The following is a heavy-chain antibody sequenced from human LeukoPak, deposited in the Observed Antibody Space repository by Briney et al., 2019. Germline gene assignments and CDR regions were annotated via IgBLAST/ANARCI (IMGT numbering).Heavy chain of an antibody. CDR1: GFTFSSYG. V-gene: IGHV1-18*01. J-gene: IGHJ4*02. D-gene: IGHD4-23*01. CDR2: ISAYNGNT. CDR3: ARDGGTTVVTPRYYFDY. Sequence: GGSLRLSCAASGFTFSSYGISWVRQAPGQGLEWMGWISAYNGNTNYAQKLQGRVTMTTDTSTSTAYMELRSLRSDDTAVYYCARDGGTTVVTPRYYFDYWGKGTLVTVSS.